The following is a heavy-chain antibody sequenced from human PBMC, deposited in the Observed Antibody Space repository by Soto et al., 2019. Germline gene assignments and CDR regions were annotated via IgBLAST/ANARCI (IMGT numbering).Heavy chain of an antibody. CDR3: AREGRGKKAGYNGLVSLGY. D-gene: IGHD2-2*02. Sequence: SVKVSCKVSGSRFSNYVISWVRQAPGHGLEWLGRIIPIFNSTKYAQSFQGRVTITADKSASTASLELSSLRSDDTAVYYCAREGRGKKAGYNGLVSLGYWGQGTLVTVSS. J-gene: IGHJ4*02. CDR2: IIPIFNST. CDR1: GSRFSNYV. V-gene: IGHV1-69*06.